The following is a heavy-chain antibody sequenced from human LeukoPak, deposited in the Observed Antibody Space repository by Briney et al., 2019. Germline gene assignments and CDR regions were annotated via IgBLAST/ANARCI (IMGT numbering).Heavy chain of an antibody. Sequence: GGSLRLSCAASGFSFSSYGMHWVRQAPGKGLEWVAVIWYGGTNKNYADSVKGRFTISRDNSKNMLYLQMNSLRVEDTALYYCASHGGLWGQGTLVTVSS. CDR3: ASHGGL. CDR1: GFSFSSYG. CDR2: IWYGGTNK. D-gene: IGHD5-12*01. V-gene: IGHV3-33*01. J-gene: IGHJ4*02.